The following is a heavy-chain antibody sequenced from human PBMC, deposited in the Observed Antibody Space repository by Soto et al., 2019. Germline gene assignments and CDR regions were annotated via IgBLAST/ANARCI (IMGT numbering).Heavy chain of an antibody. CDR3: AKDLDMYNSYYFDY. D-gene: IGHD1-20*01. J-gene: IGHJ4*02. CDR1: GFTFSTYA. CDR2: ISFDGSNK. V-gene: IGHV3-30*18. Sequence: QVQLVESGGGVVQPGRSLRLSCAASGFTFSTYAMHWVRQAPGKGLEWVALISFDGSNKYSADSVQGRFPISRDNSKNTLYLQMNSLRADDTAVYYCAKDLDMYNSYYFDYWGQGTLVTVSS.